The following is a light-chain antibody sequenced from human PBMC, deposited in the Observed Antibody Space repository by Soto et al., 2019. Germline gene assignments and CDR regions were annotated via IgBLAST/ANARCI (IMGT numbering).Light chain of an antibody. CDR3: QSYERRLRGLV. J-gene: IGLJ2*01. CDR2: SNT. CDR1: KSNIGADYG. V-gene: IGLV1-40*01. Sequence: QAVVTQPPSVSGAPGPGFTISGNGRKSNIGADYGVHWYQQLPGTAPEVLIYSNTNRPSVVHERLSASKSGTSASLAITGLQIEDESDYYCQSYERRLRGLVFGVATKLTVL.